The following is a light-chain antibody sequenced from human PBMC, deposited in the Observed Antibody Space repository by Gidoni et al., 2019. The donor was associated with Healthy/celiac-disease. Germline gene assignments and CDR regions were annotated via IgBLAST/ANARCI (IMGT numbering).Light chain of an antibody. Sequence: IVLTQSPDSLAVSRGERATINCKSSQSVLYSSNNKNYLAWYQQKPGQPPKLLIYWASTRESGVPDRFSGSGSGTDFTLTISSLQAEDVAVYYCQQYYSTPLTFGGXTKVEIK. CDR3: QQYYSTPLT. J-gene: IGKJ4*01. CDR2: WAS. V-gene: IGKV4-1*01. CDR1: QSVLYSSNNKNY.